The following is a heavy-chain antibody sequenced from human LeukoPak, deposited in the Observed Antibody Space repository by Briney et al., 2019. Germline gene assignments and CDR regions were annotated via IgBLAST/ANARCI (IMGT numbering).Heavy chain of an antibody. D-gene: IGHD1-26*01. Sequence: PSETLSLTCTVSGGSISSYYWSWIRQPPGKGLEWIGYIYYSGSTNYNPSLKSRVTISVDTSKNQFSLKLSPVTAADTAVYYCARMYSGSYYGPYYFDYWGQGTLVTVSS. CDR2: IYYSGST. V-gene: IGHV4-59*01. J-gene: IGHJ4*02. CDR3: ARMYSGSYYGPYYFDY. CDR1: GGSISSYY.